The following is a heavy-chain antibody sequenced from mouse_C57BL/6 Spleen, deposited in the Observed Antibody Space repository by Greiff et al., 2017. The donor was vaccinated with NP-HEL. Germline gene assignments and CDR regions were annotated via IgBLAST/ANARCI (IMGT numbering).Heavy chain of an antibody. V-gene: IGHV1-69*01. CDR3: ARRAREYDY. Sequence: VQLQQSGAELVMPGASVKLSCKASGYTFTSYWMHWVKQRPGQGLEWIGEIDPSDSYTNYNQKFKGKSTLTVDKSSSTAYMQLSSLTSEDSAVYYCARRAREYDYWGQRTTLTVAS. D-gene: IGHD5-1*01. CDR2: IDPSDSYT. J-gene: IGHJ2*01. CDR1: GYTFTSYW.